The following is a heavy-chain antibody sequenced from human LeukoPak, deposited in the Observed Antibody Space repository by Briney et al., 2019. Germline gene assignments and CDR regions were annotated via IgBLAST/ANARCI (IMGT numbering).Heavy chain of an antibody. CDR1: GGSFSGYY. CDR3: ARGFTYCSSTSCHAFDI. V-gene: IGHV4-34*01. CDR2: INHSGST. J-gene: IGHJ3*02. Sequence: KPSETLSLTCAVYGGSFSGYYWNWIRQPPGKGLEWIGEINHSGSTNYNPSLKSRVTISVDTSKNQFSLELSSVTAADTAVYYCARGFTYCSSTSCHAFDIWGQGTMVTVSS. D-gene: IGHD2-2*01.